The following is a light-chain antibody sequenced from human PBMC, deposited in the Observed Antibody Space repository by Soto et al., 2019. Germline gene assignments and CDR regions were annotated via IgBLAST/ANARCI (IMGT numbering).Light chain of an antibody. Sequence: EIVMTQSPAILSLSPGETATLSCRASQSVTTKLAWYQQRPGQTPRLLIYNASTRATAVPARFSGGGSVTEFSLNISSLQSDDFGVYYCHQYNTWPPRFTFGPGTQVASK. J-gene: IGKJ3*01. CDR1: QSVTTK. CDR2: NAS. CDR3: HQYNTWPPRFT. V-gene: IGKV3-15*01.